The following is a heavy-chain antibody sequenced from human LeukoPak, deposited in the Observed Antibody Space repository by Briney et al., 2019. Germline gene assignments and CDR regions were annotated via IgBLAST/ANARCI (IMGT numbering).Heavy chain of an antibody. CDR2: IKHDGSEE. D-gene: IGHD3-22*01. J-gene: IGHJ4*02. Sequence: GGPLRLSCAGSGFAFSRNWMCWVRQAPGKGLEWVANIKHDGSEEYYVDSVKGRFTISRDNAKKSLFLQMTSLRAEDTAVYYCARGGGYPDYWGQGALVTVSS. V-gene: IGHV3-7*01. CDR3: ARGGGYPDY. CDR1: GFAFSRNW.